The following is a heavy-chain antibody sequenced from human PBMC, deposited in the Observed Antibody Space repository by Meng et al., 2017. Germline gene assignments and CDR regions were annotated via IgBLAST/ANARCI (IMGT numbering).Heavy chain of an antibody. CDR1: GDSFCGTCW. V-gene: IGHV4-4*02. CDR2: VTHSEST. Sequence: LVKPLEPCAPTCVFSGDSFCGTCWWSCTRLPPGKGLGWIGEVTHSESTYYFQSLLSMVTISVALYTNPFSLSLFSVTAADTAVYFCARSQLSRLFDSWGQGALVTVSS. D-gene: IGHD2-2*01. J-gene: IGHJ4*02. CDR3: ARSQLSRLFDS.